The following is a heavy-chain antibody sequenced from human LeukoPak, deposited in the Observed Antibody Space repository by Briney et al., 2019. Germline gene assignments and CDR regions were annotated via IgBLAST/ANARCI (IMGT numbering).Heavy chain of an antibody. Sequence: GESLKISCKGTGFSFSNYWIGWVRQMPGKGLEWMGIIYPADSDTRYDPSFQGQVTISADKSISTAYLQWSSLKASDTAMYYCVRQSGRSYWNFDYWGQGTLVTVSS. CDR3: VRQSGRSYWNFDY. V-gene: IGHV5-51*01. CDR1: GFSFSNYW. CDR2: IYPADSDT. D-gene: IGHD1-26*01. J-gene: IGHJ4*02.